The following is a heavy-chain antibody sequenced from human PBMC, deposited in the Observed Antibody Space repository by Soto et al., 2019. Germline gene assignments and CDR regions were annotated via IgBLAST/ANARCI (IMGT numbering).Heavy chain of an antibody. CDR2: IYYSGST. V-gene: IGHV4-59*01. D-gene: IGHD3-22*01. Sequence: PSETLSLTCTVSGGSISSYYWSWIRQPPGKGLEWIGYIYYSGSTNYNPSLKSRVTISVDTSKNQFSLKLSSVTAADTAVYYCARDLKYYDSSGYYFDAFDIWGQGTMVTVSS. J-gene: IGHJ3*02. CDR3: ARDLKYYDSSGYYFDAFDI. CDR1: GGSISSYY.